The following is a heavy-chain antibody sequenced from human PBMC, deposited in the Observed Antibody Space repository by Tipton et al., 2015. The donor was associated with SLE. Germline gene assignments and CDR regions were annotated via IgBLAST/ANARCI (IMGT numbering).Heavy chain of an antibody. J-gene: IGHJ4*02. Sequence: SLRLSCVASGFTFSNYGMHWVRQAPGKGLEWVAVIWYDGSEKYFADSVKGRFTISRDNSKNMLYLQMNTLRVEDTAVYYCAKGVLTRPYIPIDYWGQGTLVTVSS. CDR3: AKGVLTRPYIPIDY. CDR1: GFTFSNYG. V-gene: IGHV3-33*06. CDR2: IWYDGSEK. D-gene: IGHD3-9*01.